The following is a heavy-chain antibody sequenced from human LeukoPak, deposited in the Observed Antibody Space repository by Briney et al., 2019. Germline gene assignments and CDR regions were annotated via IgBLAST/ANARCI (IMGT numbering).Heavy chain of an antibody. CDR1: GFTFSSYG. CDR2: ISYDGSNK. Sequence: PGRSLRLSCAASGFTFSSYGMHWVRQAPGKGLEWVAVISYDGSNKYYADSVKGRFTISRDNSKNTLYLQKNSLRAEDTAVYYCAKDFFPRISGPRPTGDYWGQGTLVTVSS. CDR3: AKDFFPRISGPRPTGDY. J-gene: IGHJ4*02. V-gene: IGHV3-30*18. D-gene: IGHD1-14*01.